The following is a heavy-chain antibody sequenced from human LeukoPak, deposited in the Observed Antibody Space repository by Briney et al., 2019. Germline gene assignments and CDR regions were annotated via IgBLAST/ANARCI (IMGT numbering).Heavy chain of an antibody. V-gene: IGHV1-2*02. CDR1: GYTFTGYS. CDR2: IHPSSGGT. D-gene: IGHD3/OR15-3a*01. J-gene: IGHJ3*02. Sequence: ASMKVSCKASGYTFTGYSMHWVRQAPGQGLEWMGWIHPSSGGTNYAQKFQGRVTMTRDTSISTAYMELSRLSSDDTAVYFCARDGLQDAFDIWGQGTRVTVSS. CDR3: ARDGLQDAFDI.